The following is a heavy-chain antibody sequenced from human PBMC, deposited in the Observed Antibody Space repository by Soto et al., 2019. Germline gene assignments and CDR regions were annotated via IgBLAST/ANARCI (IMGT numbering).Heavy chain of an antibody. D-gene: IGHD6-19*01. Sequence: PGGSLRLSCAASGFTFTSYAMTWVRQAPGKGLEWVSAISGSGGSTYYADSVKGQFTISRANSKNTLYLQMNSLRAADTAVYYCEKRDLIVLACVPPDYYYYGMDVWGQGTTVTVSS. CDR1: GFTFTSYA. CDR2: ISGSGGST. V-gene: IGHV3-23*01. CDR3: EKRDLIVLACVPPDYYYYGMDV. J-gene: IGHJ6*02.